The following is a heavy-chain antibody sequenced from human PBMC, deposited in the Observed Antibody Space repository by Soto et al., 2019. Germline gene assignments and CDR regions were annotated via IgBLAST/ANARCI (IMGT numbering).Heavy chain of an antibody. CDR3: AKGIVVVTADNDAFDI. J-gene: IGHJ3*02. Sequence: QVQLVESGGGVVQPGRSLRLSCAASGFTFSSYGMHWVRQAPGKGLEWVAVISYDGSNKYYADSVKGRFTISRDNSKNTLYLQMNSLRAEDTAVYYCAKGIVVVTADNDAFDIWGQGTMVTVSS. CDR2: ISYDGSNK. CDR1: GFTFSSYG. V-gene: IGHV3-30*18. D-gene: IGHD2-21*02.